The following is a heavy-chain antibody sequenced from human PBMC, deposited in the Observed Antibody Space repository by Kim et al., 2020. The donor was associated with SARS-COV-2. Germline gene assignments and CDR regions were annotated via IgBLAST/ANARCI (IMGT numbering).Heavy chain of an antibody. CDR2: ISYDGSNK. J-gene: IGHJ5*02. V-gene: IGHV3-30-3*01. Sequence: GGSLRLSCAASGFTFSSYAMHWVRQAPGKGLEWVAVISYDGSNKYYADSVKGRFTISRDNSKNTLYLQMNSLRAEDTAVYYCARDGGHCSSTSCYNWFDPWGQGTLVTVSS. CDR1: GFTFSSYA. D-gene: IGHD2-2*01. CDR3: ARDGGHCSSTSCYNWFDP.